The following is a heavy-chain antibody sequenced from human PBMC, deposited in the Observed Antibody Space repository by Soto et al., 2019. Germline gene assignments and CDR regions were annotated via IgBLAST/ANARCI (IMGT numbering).Heavy chain of an antibody. CDR2: ISYGGGTT. CDR1: GFSFSSYW. CDR3: AKNPGYYYDSTGYHFDY. Sequence: PGGSLRLSCADSGFSFSSYWMHWVRQAPGKGLEWVSAISYGGGTTYYADSVKGRFTISRDNSKNTLYLQMNSLRAEDTAVYYCAKNPGYYYDSTGYHFDYWGQGTLVTVSS. D-gene: IGHD3-22*01. J-gene: IGHJ4*02. V-gene: IGHV3-23*01.